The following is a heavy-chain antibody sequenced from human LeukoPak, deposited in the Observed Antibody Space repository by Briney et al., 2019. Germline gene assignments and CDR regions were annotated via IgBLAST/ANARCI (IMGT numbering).Heavy chain of an antibody. J-gene: IGHJ4*02. V-gene: IGHV3-30-3*01. Sequence: GGSLRLSCAASGFTFSSYAMHWVRQAPGKGLEWVAVISYDGSNKYYADSVKGRFTISRDNSKNTLYLQMNSLRAEDTAVYYCAKDPGDGRGFDYWGQGTLVTVSS. CDR2: ISYDGSNK. CDR1: GFTFSSYA. CDR3: AKDPGDGRGFDY. D-gene: IGHD1-26*01.